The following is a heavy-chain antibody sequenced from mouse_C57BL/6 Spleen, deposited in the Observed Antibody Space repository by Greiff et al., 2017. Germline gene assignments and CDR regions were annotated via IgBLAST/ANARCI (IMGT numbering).Heavy chain of an antibody. Sequence: VQLQQSGAELARPGASVKLSCKASGYTFTSYGISWVKQRTGQGLEWIGAIYPRSGNTYYNEKFKGKATLTADKSSSTAYMELRSLTSEESAVYFCARSLIYYDYDEFAYWGQGTLVTVSA. CDR2: IYPRSGNT. V-gene: IGHV1-81*01. J-gene: IGHJ3*01. CDR3: ARSLIYYDYDEFAY. D-gene: IGHD2-4*01. CDR1: GYTFTSYG.